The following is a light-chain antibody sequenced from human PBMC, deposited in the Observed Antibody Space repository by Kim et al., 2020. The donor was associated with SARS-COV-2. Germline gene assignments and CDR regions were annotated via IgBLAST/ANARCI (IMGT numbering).Light chain of an antibody. CDR1: QSISRY. CDR3: QQSYSTPI. V-gene: IGKV1-39*01. Sequence: SAAVGDRVTITCRASQSISRYLNWYQQKPGKAPKLLIYAASSLQSGVPSRFSGSGSGTDFTLTISSLQPEDFATYYCQQSYSTPIFGPGTKVDIK. J-gene: IGKJ3*01. CDR2: AAS.